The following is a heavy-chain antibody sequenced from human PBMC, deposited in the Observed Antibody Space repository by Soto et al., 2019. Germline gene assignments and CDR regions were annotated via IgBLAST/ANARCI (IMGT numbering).Heavy chain of an antibody. CDR2: ISSNSAYI. Sequence: GSLGLSCAASGFTFRSLTMNWVRQAPGKGLEWVSTISSNSAYIYYTDALRGRFTISRDNAKNSLHLQMNSLRAEDTAVYYCTRDASRDSSARGWFDPWGPGTLVTFSS. CDR1: GFTFRSLT. V-gene: IGHV3-21*01. J-gene: IGHJ5*02. D-gene: IGHD6-13*01. CDR3: TRDASRDSSARGWFDP.